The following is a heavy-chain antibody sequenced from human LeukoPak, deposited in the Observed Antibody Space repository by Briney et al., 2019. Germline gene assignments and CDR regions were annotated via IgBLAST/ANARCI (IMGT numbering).Heavy chain of an antibody. V-gene: IGHV1-18*01. CDR2: ISAYNGNT. CDR1: GYTFMSYG. J-gene: IGHJ4*02. CDR3: ARDHEYYYGSGSYYPGGCDY. Sequence: ASVKVSCKASGYTFMSYGITWVRQAPGQGLEWMGWISAYNGNTNYAQKFQGRVTMTRDTSTSTVYMELSSLRSEDTAVYYCARDHEYYYGSGSYYPGGCDYWGQGTLVTVSS. D-gene: IGHD3-10*01.